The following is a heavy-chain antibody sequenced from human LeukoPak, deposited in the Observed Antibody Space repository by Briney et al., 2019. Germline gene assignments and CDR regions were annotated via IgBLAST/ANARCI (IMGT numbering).Heavy chain of an antibody. CDR1: GFTFRSYT. V-gene: IGHV3-30-3*01. J-gene: IGHJ4*02. D-gene: IGHD2-2*02. Sequence: GGSLRLSCAASGFTFRSYTLHWVRQAPGKGLEWVALISYDGNYKEYADSVKGRFTISRDNSKNTLYVQMNSLRADDTAIYYCAKDFIVVVPAAIRVFDYWGQGTLVTVSS. CDR2: ISYDGNYK. CDR3: AKDFIVVVPAAIRVFDY.